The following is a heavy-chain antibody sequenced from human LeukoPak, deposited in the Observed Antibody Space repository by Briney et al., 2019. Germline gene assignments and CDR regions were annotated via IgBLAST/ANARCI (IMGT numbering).Heavy chain of an antibody. CDR2: ISASGGGT. CDR1: GFTFTTYP. J-gene: IGHJ4*02. D-gene: IGHD2-8*01. Sequence: QTGGSLRLSCAASGFTFTTYPMSWVRQAPGKGLEWVSAISASGGGTYYADSVKGRFTISRDNPRSTVFLQMSSLRAEDTAVYYCAKAPHCPNDVCRYFDYWGQGILVTVSS. V-gene: IGHV3-23*01. CDR3: AKAPHCPNDVCRYFDY.